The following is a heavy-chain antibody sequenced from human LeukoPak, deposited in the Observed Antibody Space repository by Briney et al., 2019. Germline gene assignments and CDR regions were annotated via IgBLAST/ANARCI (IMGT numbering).Heavy chain of an antibody. CDR3: AREGGRYCSGGSCYSSNGWYGGLNY. V-gene: IGHV1-18*01. CDR2: ISTYNGHT. D-gene: IGHD2-15*01. CDR1: GYTFTSYG. Sequence: VASVKVSCKASGYTFTSYGISWVRQAPGQGLEWMGWISTYNGHTNYARKVQGRVTMTTVTSTSTAYMELRSLRSDDTAVYYCAREGGRYCSGGSCYSSNGWYGGLNYWGQGTLVTVSS. J-gene: IGHJ4*02.